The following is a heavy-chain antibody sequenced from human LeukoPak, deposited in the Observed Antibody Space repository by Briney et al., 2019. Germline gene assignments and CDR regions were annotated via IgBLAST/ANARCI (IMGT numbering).Heavy chain of an antibody. CDR3: AKDLPRTYYDSSGYSFDH. D-gene: IGHD3-22*01. J-gene: IGHJ4*02. CDR2: SGQTT. Sequence: SGQTTHYADSVKGRFSISRDNSKNTLYLQMNSLRAEDTALYYCAKDLPRTYYDSSGYSFDHWGQGTLVTVSS. V-gene: IGHV3-23*01.